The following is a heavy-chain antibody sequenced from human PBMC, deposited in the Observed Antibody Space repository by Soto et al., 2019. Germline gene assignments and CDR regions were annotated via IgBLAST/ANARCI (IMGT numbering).Heavy chain of an antibody. CDR2: IIPILGIA. CDR3: AGVGYCSGGSCYVLDY. Sequence: QVQLVQSGAEVKKPGSSVKVSCKASGGTFSSYTISWVRQAPRQGLEWMGRIIPILGIANYAQKFQGRVTITADKSTSTAYMELSSLRSEDTAVYYCAGVGYCSGGSCYVLDYWGQGTLVTVSS. J-gene: IGHJ4*02. CDR1: GGTFSSYT. D-gene: IGHD2-15*01. V-gene: IGHV1-69*02.